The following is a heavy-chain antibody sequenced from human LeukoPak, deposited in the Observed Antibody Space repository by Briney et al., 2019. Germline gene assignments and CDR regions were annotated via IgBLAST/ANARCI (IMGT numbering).Heavy chain of an antibody. D-gene: IGHD2-15*01. CDR3: ARGPLGYCSGGSCSDFDY. CDR1: GYTFTSYD. J-gene: IGHJ4*02. V-gene: IGHV1-8*01. Sequence: GASVKVSCKASGYTFTSYDINWVRQATGQGLEWMGWMNPNSGNTGYAQKFQGRVTMTKNTSISTAYMELSSLRSEDTAMYYCARGPLGYCSGGSCSDFDYWGQGTLVTVSS. CDR2: MNPNSGNT.